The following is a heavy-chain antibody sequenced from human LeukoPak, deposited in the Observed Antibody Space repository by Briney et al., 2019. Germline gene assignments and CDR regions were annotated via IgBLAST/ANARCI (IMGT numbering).Heavy chain of an antibody. D-gene: IGHD6-13*01. CDR1: GGTFSSYA. CDR2: IIPIFGTA. V-gene: IGHV1-69*05. Sequence: ASVKVSCKASGGTFSSYAISWVRQAPGQGLEWMGRIIPIFGTANCAQKFQGRVTITTDESTSTAYMELSSLRSEDTAVYYCARGLGASWPFDYWGQGTLVTVSS. CDR3: ARGLGASWPFDY. J-gene: IGHJ4*02.